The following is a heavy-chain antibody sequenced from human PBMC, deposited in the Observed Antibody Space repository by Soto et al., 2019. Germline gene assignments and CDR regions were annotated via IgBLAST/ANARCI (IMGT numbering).Heavy chain of an antibody. Sequence: GASVKVSCKASGYTFTSYGISWVRQAPGQGLEWMGWISAYNGNTNYAQKLQGRVTMTTDTSTSTAYMELRSLRSDDTAVYYCARDTIMSYYDFWSGSPPMGYWGQGTLVTVSS. V-gene: IGHV1-18*01. D-gene: IGHD3-3*01. CDR1: GYTFTSYG. CDR3: ARDTIMSYYDFWSGSPPMGY. CDR2: ISAYNGNT. J-gene: IGHJ4*02.